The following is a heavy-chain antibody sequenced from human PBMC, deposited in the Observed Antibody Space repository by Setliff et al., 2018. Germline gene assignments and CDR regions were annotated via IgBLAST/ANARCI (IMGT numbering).Heavy chain of an antibody. J-gene: IGHJ4*02. Sequence: KASETLSLTCTVSGDYISSQYWSWIRQPPGKGLEWIGYISNRGSTDYNPSLKSRVTISEDTSRSQFSLKLTSVTTADTAVYYCARLRGAFDYWGQGTLVTVSS. CDR2: ISNRGST. CDR3: ARLRGAFDY. V-gene: IGHV4-59*11. D-gene: IGHD3-16*01. CDR1: GDYISSQY.